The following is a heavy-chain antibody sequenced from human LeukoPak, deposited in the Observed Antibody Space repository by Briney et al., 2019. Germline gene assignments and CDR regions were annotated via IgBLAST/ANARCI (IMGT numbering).Heavy chain of an antibody. CDR2: FDPEDGET. V-gene: IGHV1-24*01. CDR1: GYTLTELS. CDR3: TRGDYSNYDYEGGYFDY. Sequence: ASVKVSCKVSGYTLTELSMHWVRQAPGKGLEWMGGFDPEDGETIYAQKFQGRVTMTEDTSTDTAYMELSSLRSEGTAVYYCTRGDYSNYDYEGGYFDYWGQGTLVTVSS. J-gene: IGHJ4*02. D-gene: IGHD4-11*01.